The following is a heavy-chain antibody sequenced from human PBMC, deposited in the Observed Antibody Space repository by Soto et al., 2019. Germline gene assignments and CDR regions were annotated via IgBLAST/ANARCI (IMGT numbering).Heavy chain of an antibody. CDR3: ARHVLLWFGELPKTPYYYHGMDV. CDR2: INHSGST. Sequence: SETLSLTCAVYGGSFSGYYWSWIRQPPGKGLEWIGEINHSGSTNYNPSLKSRVTISVDTSKNQFSLKLSSVTAADTAVYYCARHVLLWFGELPKTPYYYHGMDVWGQGTTVTVSS. V-gene: IGHV4-34*01. D-gene: IGHD3-10*01. CDR1: GGSFSGYY. J-gene: IGHJ6*02.